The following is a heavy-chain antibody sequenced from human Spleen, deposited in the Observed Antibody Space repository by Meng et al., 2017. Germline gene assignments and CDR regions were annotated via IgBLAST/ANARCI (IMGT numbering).Heavy chain of an antibody. V-gene: IGHV3-11*04. CDR3: ARGQGWSYYAMDV. CDR2: ISRSGSTI. D-gene: IGHD2-15*01. Sequence: GESLKISCAASGFTFSDYYMSWIRQAPGKGLEWVSYISRSGSTIDYADSVKGRFTISRDNAKNSLYLQMNSLRAEDTAVYYCARGQGWSYYAMDVWGQGTTVTVSS. J-gene: IGHJ6*02. CDR1: GFTFSDYY.